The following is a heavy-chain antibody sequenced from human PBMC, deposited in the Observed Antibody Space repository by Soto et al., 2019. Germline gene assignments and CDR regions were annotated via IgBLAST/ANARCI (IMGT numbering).Heavy chain of an antibody. CDR3: ASEGYCSSTSCYPS. D-gene: IGHD2-2*01. J-gene: IGHJ4*02. CDR1: GGSISSGGYS. V-gene: IGHV4-30-2*01. Sequence: SETLSLTCAVSGGSISSGGYSWSWIRQPPGKGLEWIGYIYHSGSTYYNPSLKSRVTISVDRSKNQFSLKLSSVTAADTAVYYCASEGYCSSTSCYPSWGQGTLVTVSS. CDR2: IYHSGST.